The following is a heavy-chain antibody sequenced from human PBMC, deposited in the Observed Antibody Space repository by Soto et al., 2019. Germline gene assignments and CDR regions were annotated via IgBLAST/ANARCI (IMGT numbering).Heavy chain of an antibody. CDR1: GGSISSGGYY. V-gene: IGHV4-31*03. Sequence: KTSETLSLTCTVSGGSISSGGYYWSWIRQHPGKGLEWIGYIYYSGSTYYNPSLKSRVTISVDTSKNQFSLKLSSVTAADTAVYYCARESTAMVPIHWGQGTLVTVSS. CDR2: IYYSGST. CDR3: ARESTAMVPIH. J-gene: IGHJ4*02. D-gene: IGHD5-18*01.